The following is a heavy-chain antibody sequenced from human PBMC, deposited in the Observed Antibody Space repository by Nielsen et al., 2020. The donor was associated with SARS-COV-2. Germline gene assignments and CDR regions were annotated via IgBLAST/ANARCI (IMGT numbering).Heavy chain of an antibody. D-gene: IGHD5-18*01. Sequence: GESLKISCAASGFTFSSYWMSWVRQAPGKGLEWVANIKQDGSEKYYVDSVKGRFTISRDNSKETLYLQINSLRAEDTAVYYCAIPSSGYNYGIFDSWGQGTLVIVSS. J-gene: IGHJ4*02. CDR3: AIPSSGYNYGIFDS. V-gene: IGHV3-7*03. CDR1: GFTFSSYW. CDR2: IKQDGSEK.